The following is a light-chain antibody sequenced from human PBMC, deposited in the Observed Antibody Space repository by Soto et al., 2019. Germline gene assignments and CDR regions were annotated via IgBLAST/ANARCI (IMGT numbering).Light chain of an antibody. Sequence: DIVMTQTPLSLPVTPGEPASISCRSSQSLLDSDDGNTYLDWYLQKPGQSPQLLIYTVSSRASGVPDRFSGRGSGTDFTLTISGLEPADLRVYYCQQRPNWPITFGQGTRLEIK. J-gene: IGKJ5*01. CDR3: QQRPNWPIT. CDR2: TVS. CDR1: QSLLDSDDGNTY. V-gene: IGKV2-40*01.